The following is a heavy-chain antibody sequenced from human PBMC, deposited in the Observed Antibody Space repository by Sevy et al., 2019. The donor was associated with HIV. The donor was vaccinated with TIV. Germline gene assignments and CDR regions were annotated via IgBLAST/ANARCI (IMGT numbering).Heavy chain of an antibody. CDR2: IYPADSNT. CDR3: ARTLVSSGWFDGFDI. CDR1: GHSYTSYW. J-gene: IGHJ3*02. Sequence: GESLKISCKGSGHSYTSYWIGWVRQMPGKGLEWMGIIYPADSNTRYSPSFQGQVTISAAKSINTAYVQWTSLKASDTAMYYCARTLVSSGWFDGFDIWGQGTMVTVSS. D-gene: IGHD6-19*01. V-gene: IGHV5-51*01.